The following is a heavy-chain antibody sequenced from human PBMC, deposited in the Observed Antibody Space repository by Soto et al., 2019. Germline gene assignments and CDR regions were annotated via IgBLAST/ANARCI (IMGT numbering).Heavy chain of an antibody. CDR3: AKDWGPGLGYDFWSGYFKNDYYYGMDV. CDR2: ISYDGSNK. CDR1: VFTFSSYA. V-gene: IGHV3-30-3*01. D-gene: IGHD3-3*01. Sequence: GGSLRLSCAASVFTFSSYAMHWVRQAPGKGLEWVAVISYDGSNKYYADSVKGRFTISRDNSKNTLYLQMNSLRAEDTAVYYCAKDWGPGLGYDFWSGYFKNDYYYGMDVWGQGTTVTVSS. J-gene: IGHJ6*02.